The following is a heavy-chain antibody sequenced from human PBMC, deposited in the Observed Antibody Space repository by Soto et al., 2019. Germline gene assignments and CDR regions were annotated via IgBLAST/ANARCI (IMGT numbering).Heavy chain of an antibody. Sequence: QITLKESGPTLVKPTQTLTLTCTFSGFSLSTSGVGVGWIRQPPGKALEWLALIYWDDDKRYSPSLQSRLTITKDTSKNQVVLTMTNMDPVDTATYYCAHRTVGARNFGGFDPWGQGTLFTVSS. CDR2: IYWDDDK. J-gene: IGHJ5*02. V-gene: IGHV2-5*02. D-gene: IGHD1-26*01. CDR1: GFSLSTSGVG. CDR3: AHRTVGARNFGGFDP.